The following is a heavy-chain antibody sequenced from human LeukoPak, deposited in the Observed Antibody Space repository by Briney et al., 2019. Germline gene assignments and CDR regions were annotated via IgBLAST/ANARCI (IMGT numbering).Heavy chain of an antibody. D-gene: IGHD6-6*01. CDR2: INPNSGGT. CDR1: GYTFTGYY. CDR3: ARFEYSSSSGDFDY. Sequence: ASVKVSCKASGYTFTGYYMHWLRQAPGQGLEWMGWINPNSGGTNYAQKFQGRVTMTRDTSISTAYMELSRLRSDDTAVYYCARFEYSSSSGDFDYWGQGTLVTVSS. J-gene: IGHJ4*02. V-gene: IGHV1-2*02.